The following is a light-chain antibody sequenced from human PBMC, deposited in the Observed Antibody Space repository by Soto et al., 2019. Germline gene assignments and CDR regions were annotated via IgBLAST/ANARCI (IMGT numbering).Light chain of an antibody. CDR3: QQYNNWPPT. V-gene: IGKV3-15*01. CDR2: GAS. CDR1: QSVSSN. J-gene: IGKJ1*01. Sequence: IVMTQSPATLSVSPGESATLSCRASQSVSSNLAWYQQKPGQAPRLLIYGASTRATGIPARFSGSGSGTEFTLTISSLQSEDFAVYYCQQYNNWPPTFGQGTKVDIK.